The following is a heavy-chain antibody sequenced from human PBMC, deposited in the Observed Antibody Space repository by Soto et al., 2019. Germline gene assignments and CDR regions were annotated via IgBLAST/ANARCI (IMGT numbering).Heavy chain of an antibody. CDR3: ARGPGGATRYYFYYGMDV. J-gene: IGHJ6*02. Sequence: QVQLQQWGAGLLKPSETLSLTCAVYGGSFSGYYWSWIRQPPGKGLEWSGEINHSGSTNYNPSLKSRVTISLDTSKNQFSLKLSSVNAADTAVYYCARGPGGATRYYFYYGMDVWGQGTTVTVSS. D-gene: IGHD1-26*01. CDR1: GGSFSGYY. CDR2: INHSGST. V-gene: IGHV4-34*01.